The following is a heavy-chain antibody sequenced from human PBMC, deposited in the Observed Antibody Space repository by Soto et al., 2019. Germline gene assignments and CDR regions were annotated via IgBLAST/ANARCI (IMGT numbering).Heavy chain of an antibody. J-gene: IGHJ4*02. D-gene: IGHD1-1*01. CDR3: ARVANEMTYDF. CDR1: VFSLSTNT. Sequence: VGSLRLSCASSVFSLSTNTMHCVRQVPGKWLEWVASISNDGRRKYYADFVKGRFTISRDTANNILYLEMNSLRAEDTSLYYCARVANEMTYDFWGQGTQVNVSS. V-gene: IGHV3-30*04. CDR2: ISNDGRRK.